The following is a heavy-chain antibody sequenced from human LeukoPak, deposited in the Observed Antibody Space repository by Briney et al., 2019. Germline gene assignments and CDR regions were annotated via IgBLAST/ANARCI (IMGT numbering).Heavy chain of an antibody. J-gene: IGHJ3*02. CDR1: GYTFTGYY. CDR2: INPNSGGT. V-gene: IGHV1-2*04. Sequence: ASVKVSCKASGYTFTGYYMHWVRQAPGQGLEWMGWINPNSGGTNYAQKFQGWVTMTRDTSISTAYMELSRLRSDDTAVYYCARGGIYCSSTSCPYAFDIWGQGTTVTVSS. CDR3: ARGGIYCSSTSCPYAFDI. D-gene: IGHD2-2*01.